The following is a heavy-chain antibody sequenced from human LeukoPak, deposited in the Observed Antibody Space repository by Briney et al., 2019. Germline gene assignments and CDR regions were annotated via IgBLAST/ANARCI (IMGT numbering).Heavy chain of an antibody. CDR3: ARERSLRSGWYPRHAFDI. V-gene: IGHV1-24*01. Sequence: ASVKVSCKVSGYTLTELSMHWVRQAPGKGLEWMGGFDPEDGETIYAQKFQGRVTMTEDTSTDTAYMELRSLRSDDTAVYYCARERSLRSGWYPRHAFDIWGQGTTVTVSS. CDR2: FDPEDGET. CDR1: GYTLTELS. D-gene: IGHD6-19*01. J-gene: IGHJ3*02.